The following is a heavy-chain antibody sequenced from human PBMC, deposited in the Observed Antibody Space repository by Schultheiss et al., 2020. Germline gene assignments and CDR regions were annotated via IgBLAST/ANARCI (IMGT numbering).Heavy chain of an antibody. CDR1: GYTFTSYD. Sequence: ALVKVSCKASGYTFTSYDINWVRQATGQGLEWMGWMNPNSGNTGYAQKFQGRVTMTRNTSISTAYMELSSLRSEDTAVYYCAREAYDYGDYGGWGQGTLVTVSS. CDR2: MNPNSGNT. V-gene: IGHV1-8*01. D-gene: IGHD4-17*01. CDR3: AREAYDYGDYGG. J-gene: IGHJ4*02.